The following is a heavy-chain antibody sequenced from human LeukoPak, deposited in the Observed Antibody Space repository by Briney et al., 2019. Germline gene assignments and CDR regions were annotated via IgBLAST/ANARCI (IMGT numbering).Heavy chain of an antibody. CDR3: ARGTQFGDLDY. CDR1: GGSISSGDYY. J-gene: IGHJ4*02. Sequence: SQTLSLTCTVSGGSISSGDYYWSWIRQPPGKGLEWTGYVYYSGSTYYNPSLKSRVTISVDTSKNQFSLMMSSVTAADTAVYYCARGTQFGDLDYWGQGTLVTVSS. D-gene: IGHD3-10*01. V-gene: IGHV4-30-4*01. CDR2: VYYSGST.